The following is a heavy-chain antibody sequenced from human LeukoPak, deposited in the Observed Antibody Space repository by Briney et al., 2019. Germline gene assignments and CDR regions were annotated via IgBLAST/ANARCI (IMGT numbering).Heavy chain of an antibody. CDR1: GGFIRSCSYY. J-gene: IGHJ3*02. D-gene: IGHD3-9*01. CDR2: TYYCGST. CDR3: AKLDLTAGAFDI. V-gene: IGHV4-39*07. Sequence: SEPVSLMCSVWGGFIRSCSYYWGWIRRPPGKGLEWIGSTYYCGSTYYNPSLMSLVTISVDTSKNQFSLKLSSVTAADTAVYYCAKLDLTAGAFDIWGQGTMVTVSS.